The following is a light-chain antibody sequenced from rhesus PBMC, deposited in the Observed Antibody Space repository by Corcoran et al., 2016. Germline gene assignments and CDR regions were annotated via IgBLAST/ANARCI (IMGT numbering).Light chain of an antibody. J-gene: IGLJ1*01. V-gene: IGLV2-13*03. CDR1: SSDIGGNNR. CDR2: DVN. Sequence: QAAPTQSPSVSGSPGQSVTISCTGTSSDIGGNNRVSWYQQSPGKAPKLMIYDVNKRPSGVSDRFSGSKSGSTASLTISGLQAEDEADYYCSSYGSNSNYIFGDGTRLTVL. CDR3: SSYGSNSNYI.